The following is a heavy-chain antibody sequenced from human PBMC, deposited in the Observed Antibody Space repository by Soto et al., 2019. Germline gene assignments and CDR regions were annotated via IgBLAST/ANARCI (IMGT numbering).Heavy chain of an antibody. J-gene: IGHJ3*02. Sequence: QVQLVQSGVEVKKPGSSVKVSCKAAGGSFSIYPVFWVRQAPGQGLEWMGRIIPMFDIANYEQNFQGRVTFNADKVTDTVYMEMLNLRSDDTAAYSCTLGSWSAKAFDIWGQGTLVTVSS. CDR3: TLGSWSAKAFDI. CDR2: IIPMFDIA. D-gene: IGHD6-13*01. CDR1: GGSFSIYP. V-gene: IGHV1-69*02.